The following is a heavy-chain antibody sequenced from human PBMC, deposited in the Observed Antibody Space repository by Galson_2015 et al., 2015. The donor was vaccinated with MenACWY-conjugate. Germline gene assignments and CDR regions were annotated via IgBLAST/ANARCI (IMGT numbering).Heavy chain of an antibody. J-gene: IGHJ6*02. Sequence: SLRLSCAASGFSFSTYSMNWVRQAPGKGLEWISYITSSSTTIYYADSVKGRFIISRDNANNSLYLQMNSLRAEDTAIYYCIAKPPLNAMDVWGQGTTVTVSS. D-gene: IGHD2-21*01. CDR3: IAKPPLNAMDV. CDR1: GFSFSTYS. CDR2: ITSSSTTI. V-gene: IGHV3-48*04.